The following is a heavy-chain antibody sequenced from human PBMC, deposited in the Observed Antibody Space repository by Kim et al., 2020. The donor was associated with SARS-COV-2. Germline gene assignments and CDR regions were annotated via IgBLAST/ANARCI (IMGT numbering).Heavy chain of an antibody. Sequence: GGSLRLSCAASGFTFSSYEMNWVRQAPGKGLEWVSYISSSGSTIYYADSVKGRFTISRDNAKNSLYLQMNSLRAEDTAVYYCARLSGEIPNDPIDYWGQGTLVTVSS. D-gene: IGHD2-15*01. J-gene: IGHJ4*02. CDR2: ISSSGSTI. CDR3: ARLSGEIPNDPIDY. V-gene: IGHV3-48*03. CDR1: GFTFSSYE.